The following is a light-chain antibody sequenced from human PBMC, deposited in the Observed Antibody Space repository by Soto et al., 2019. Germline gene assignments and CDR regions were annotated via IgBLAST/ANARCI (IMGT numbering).Light chain of an antibody. CDR1: QSISSW. CDR3: QQYNFYSWT. Sequence: IKMYKSPSTLSASVDDRVTITCRASQSISSWLAWYQQKPGKAPKLLIYDASSLESGVPSRFSGSGSGTEFTLTISSLQPDDFATYYCQQYNFYSWTFGQGTMVDIK. CDR2: DAS. J-gene: IGKJ1*01. V-gene: IGKV1-5*01.